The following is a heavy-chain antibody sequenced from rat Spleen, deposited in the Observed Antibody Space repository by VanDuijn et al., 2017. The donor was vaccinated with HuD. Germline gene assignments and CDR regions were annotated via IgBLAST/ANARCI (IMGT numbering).Heavy chain of an antibody. Sequence: EVQLVETGGGLVQPGRSLKVSCVASGFTFSSYWMYWIRQAPGKGLEWVSSINSDGGSTFYPDSVKGRFTISRDNAENTVYLEVNSLRSEDTATYYCAKDLGTVEAIFDYWGQGVMVIVSS. V-gene: IGHV5-58*01. CDR3: AKDLGTVEAIFDY. CDR1: GFTFSSYW. CDR2: INSDGGST. J-gene: IGHJ2*01. D-gene: IGHD1-2*01.